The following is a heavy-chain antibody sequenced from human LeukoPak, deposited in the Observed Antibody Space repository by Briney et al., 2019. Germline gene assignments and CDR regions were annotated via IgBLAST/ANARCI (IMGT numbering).Heavy chain of an antibody. D-gene: IGHD2-21*02. Sequence: GGSLRLSCAASGFTFSSYSMNWVRQAPGKGLEWVSSISSSSSYIYYADSVKGRFTISRDNAKNSLYLQMNSLRVEDTAVYYCAKAIMVTFVDYWGQGTLVTVSS. J-gene: IGHJ4*02. CDR3: AKAIMVTFVDY. CDR2: ISSSSSYI. V-gene: IGHV3-21*04. CDR1: GFTFSSYS.